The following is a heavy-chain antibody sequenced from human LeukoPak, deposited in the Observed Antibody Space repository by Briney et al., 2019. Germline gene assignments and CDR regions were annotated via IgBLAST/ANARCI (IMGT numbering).Heavy chain of an antibody. CDR2: ISNSGEST. CDR3: AKGAMVRGVLDY. D-gene: IGHD3-10*01. CDR1: GFTFSSYA. V-gene: IGHV3-23*01. J-gene: IGHJ4*02. Sequence: GGSLRLSCAASGFTFSSYAMNWVRQAPGKGLEWVSTISNSGESTYYADSVKGRFTISRDNSKNTLFLQMNSLGAEDTAVYYCAKGAMVRGVLDYWGQGTLVTVSS.